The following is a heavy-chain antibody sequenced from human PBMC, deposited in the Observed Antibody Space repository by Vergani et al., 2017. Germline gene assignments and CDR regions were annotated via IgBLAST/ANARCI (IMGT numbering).Heavy chain of an antibody. CDR1: GGTFSSYA. J-gene: IGHJ5*02. Sequence: QVQLVQSGAEVKKPGSSVKVSCKASGGTFSSYAISWVRQAPGQGLEWMGGIIPIFGTANYAQKFQGGVTITADESTSTAYMELSSLRSEDTAVYYCARGTEYYYDSSGYYVGWFDPWGQGTLVTVSS. D-gene: IGHD3-22*01. CDR3: ARGTEYYYDSSGYYVGWFDP. CDR2: IIPIFGTA. V-gene: IGHV1-69*01.